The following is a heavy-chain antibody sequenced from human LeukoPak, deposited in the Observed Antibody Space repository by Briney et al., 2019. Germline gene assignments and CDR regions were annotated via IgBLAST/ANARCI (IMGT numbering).Heavy chain of an antibody. Sequence: ETLSLTCTVSGGSISSSSYYWGWIRQPPGKGLEWIGSIYYSGSTYYNPSLKSRVTISVDTSKNQFSLKLSSVTAADTAVYYCARPGTGDYWGQGTLVTVSS. CDR1: GGSISSSSYY. J-gene: IGHJ4*02. CDR2: IYYSGST. V-gene: IGHV4-39*01. CDR3: ARPGTGDY. D-gene: IGHD1-1*01.